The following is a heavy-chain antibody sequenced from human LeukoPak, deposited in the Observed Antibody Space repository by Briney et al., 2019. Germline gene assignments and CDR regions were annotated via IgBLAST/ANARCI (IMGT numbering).Heavy chain of an antibody. Sequence: PGGSLRLSCAASGFTFSNAWMSWVRQAPGKGLEWVGRIKSKTDGGTTDYAAPVKGRFTISRDDSKNTLYLQMNSLKTEDTAVYYCTTIQGVTWEGDYWGQGTLVTVSS. CDR2: IKSKTDGGTT. CDR3: TTIQGVTWEGDY. V-gene: IGHV3-15*01. D-gene: IGHD1-26*01. J-gene: IGHJ4*02. CDR1: GFTFSNAW.